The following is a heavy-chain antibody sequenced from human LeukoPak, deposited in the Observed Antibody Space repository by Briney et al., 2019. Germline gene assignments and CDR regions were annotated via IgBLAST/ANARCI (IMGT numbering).Heavy chain of an antibody. CDR1: GFTFSSYW. CDR2: TNSDGSST. J-gene: IGHJ4*02. V-gene: IGHV3-74*01. Sequence: GGSLRLSCAASGFTFSSYWMHWVRQAPGKGLVWVSRTNSDGSSTSYADSVKGRFTISRDNAKNTLYLQMNSLRAEDTAVYYCARGYCSSTSCLTPFDYWGQGTLVTVSS. CDR3: ARGYCSSTSCLTPFDY. D-gene: IGHD2-2*01.